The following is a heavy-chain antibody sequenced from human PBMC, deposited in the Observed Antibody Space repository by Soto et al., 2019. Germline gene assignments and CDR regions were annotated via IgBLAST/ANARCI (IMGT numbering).Heavy chain of an antibody. D-gene: IGHD6-19*01. V-gene: IGHV1-46*01. J-gene: IGHJ4*02. CDR1: GYTFVSYY. Sequence: ASVKVSCKASGYTFVSYYMHWVRQAPGQGLEWMGIIIPSGGSTNYARKFQGRVTMTKDTSTNTFYMELSSLRSEDTAVYYCARDSWSSGWRRGFFDYWGQGTPVTVSS. CDR2: IIPSGGST. CDR3: ARDSWSSGWRRGFFDY.